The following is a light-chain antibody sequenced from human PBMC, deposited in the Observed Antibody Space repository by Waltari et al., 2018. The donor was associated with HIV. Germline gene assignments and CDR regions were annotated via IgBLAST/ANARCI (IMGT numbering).Light chain of an antibody. CDR2: DVS. CDR3: TSYTSTPITTGVV. V-gene: IGLV2-14*03. Sequence: QSALTQPASVTGSPGQSITISCTGISTDVVIHDSNYVSWYQSHPGKVPKLLIYDVSNRPACVSHRCSGSKSGSTAFLTISGLQPEDEAIYYCTSYTSTPITTGVVFGGGTQLTVL. CDR1: STDVVIHDSNY. J-gene: IGLJ2*01.